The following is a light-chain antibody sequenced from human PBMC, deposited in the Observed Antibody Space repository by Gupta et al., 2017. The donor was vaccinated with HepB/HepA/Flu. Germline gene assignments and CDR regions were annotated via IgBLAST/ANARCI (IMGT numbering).Light chain of an antibody. CDR1: KLGDKY. J-gene: IGLJ2*01. V-gene: IGLV3-1*01. CDR2: QDS. CDR3: QAWDSSTPVV. Sequence: SYELTQPPSVSVSPGQTASITCSGDKLGDKYACWYQQKPGQSPVLVIYQDSKRPSGIPERFSGSNSGNTVTLTISGTQAMDEADYYCQAWDSSTPVVFGGGTKLTVL.